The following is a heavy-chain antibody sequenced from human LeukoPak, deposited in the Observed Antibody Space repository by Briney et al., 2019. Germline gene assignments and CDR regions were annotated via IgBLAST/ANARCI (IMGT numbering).Heavy chain of an antibody. V-gene: IGHV3-30*02. Sequence: GGSLRLSCAASGFSFSTYAMHWVRQAPGKGLERVAFITYDGSDKYYADSVKGRFTISRDNSKNTLYLQMNSLRAEDTAVYYCAGDSDYWGQGTLVTVSS. CDR1: GFSFSTYA. J-gene: IGHJ4*02. CDR2: ITYDGSDK. CDR3: AGDSDY.